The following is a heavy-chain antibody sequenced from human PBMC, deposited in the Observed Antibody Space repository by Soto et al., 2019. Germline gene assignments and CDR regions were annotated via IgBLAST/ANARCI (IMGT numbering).Heavy chain of an antibody. V-gene: IGHV3-53*01. CDR3: ARDREPDGIWTFDS. J-gene: IGHJ4*02. Sequence: GSLRLSCAASGFILDKYTMGWGRQAPGKGLEWVAESYSSGGTEYSDSVKGRFAIFRDNSKSMLFLQMNSLRVEDTALYYCARDREPDGIWTFDSWGQGTLVTVSS. CDR1: GFILDKYT. CDR2: SYSSGGT. D-gene: IGHD2-15*01.